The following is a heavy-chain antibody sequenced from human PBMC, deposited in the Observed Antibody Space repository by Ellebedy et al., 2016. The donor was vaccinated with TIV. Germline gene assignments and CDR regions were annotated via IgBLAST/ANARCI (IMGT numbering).Heavy chain of an antibody. CDR1: GYTFTGYY. CDR2: ISPNSGGT. CDR3: ARDGCSGGTCYSGWFDP. V-gene: IGHV1-2*02. J-gene: IGHJ5*02. Sequence: AASVKVSCKASGYTFTGYYIHWVRPAPGQGLEWMGWISPNSGGTNSAQKFQGRVTMTRDTSISTAYMELSRLRSDDTAVYYCARDGCSGGTCYSGWFDPWGQGTLVTVSS. D-gene: IGHD2-15*01.